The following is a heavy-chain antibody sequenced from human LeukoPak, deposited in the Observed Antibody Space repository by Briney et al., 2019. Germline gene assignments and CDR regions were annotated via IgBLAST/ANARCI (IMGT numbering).Heavy chain of an antibody. J-gene: IGHJ3*02. CDR2: IYYSGST. D-gene: IGHD4-17*01. V-gene: IGHV4-59*01. CDR1: GSSFSGYY. Sequence: TSETLSLTCTVSGSSFSGYYWSWIRQPPGKGLEWIGYIYYSGSTNYNPSLKSRVTISVDTSKNQFSLKLSSVTAADTAVYYCAKSYGDYGGDAFDIWGQGTMVTVSS. CDR3: AKSYGDYGGDAFDI.